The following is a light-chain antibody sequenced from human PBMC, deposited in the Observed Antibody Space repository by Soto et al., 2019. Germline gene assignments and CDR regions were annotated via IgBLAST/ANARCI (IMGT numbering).Light chain of an antibody. J-gene: IGKJ2*01. CDR3: QQYNDFQFT. Sequence: DNQMTQSPSTLSASVGDGVTITCRASQSIGSWLAWYQQKPGKAPKLLIYKATNLQSGVPSRFSGSGSGTDFSLTISSLQPVDSATYFCQQYNDFQFTFGRGTKLEI. CDR1: QSIGSW. V-gene: IGKV1-5*03. CDR2: KAT.